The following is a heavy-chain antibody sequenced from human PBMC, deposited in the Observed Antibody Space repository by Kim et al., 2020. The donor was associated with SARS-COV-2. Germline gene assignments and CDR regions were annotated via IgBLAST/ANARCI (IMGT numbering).Heavy chain of an antibody. CDR3: ARATPTPLYYYYYGMDV. CDR1: GYTFTSYA. D-gene: IGHD2-15*01. V-gene: IGHV1-3*01. CDR2: INAGNGNT. J-gene: IGHJ6*02. Sequence: ASVKVSCKASGYTFTSYAMHWVRQAPGQRLEWMGWINAGNGNTKYSQKFQGRVTITRDTSASTAYMELSSLRSEDTAVYYCARATPTPLYYYYYGMDVWGQGTTVTVSS.